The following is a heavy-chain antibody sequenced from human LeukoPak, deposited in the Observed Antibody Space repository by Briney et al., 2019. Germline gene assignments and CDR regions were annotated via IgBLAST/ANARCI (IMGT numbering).Heavy chain of an antibody. D-gene: IGHD6-19*01. CDR1: GFTFSSYW. V-gene: IGHV3-7*01. CDR3: ARDSPRLSGWLGHFDY. CDR2: IKKDESEK. Sequence: GGSLRLSCAASGFTFSSYWMSWVRQAPGKGLEWVANIKKDESEKNYVDSVKGQFTISRDNSKNTLFLQMNNLRAEDTAVYYCARDSPRLSGWLGHFDYWGQGTLVTVSS. J-gene: IGHJ4*02.